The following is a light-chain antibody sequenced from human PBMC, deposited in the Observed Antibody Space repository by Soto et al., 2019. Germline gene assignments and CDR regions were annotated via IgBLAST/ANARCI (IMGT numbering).Light chain of an antibody. V-gene: IGKV3-15*01. CDR1: QSVSSN. CDR3: QQHNKWPLT. CDR2: GVS. Sequence: EIVMTQSPATLSVSPGERATLSCRASQSVSSNLAWYQQKPGQAPRLLIYGVSTRATGISARFSGSGAGTDFTLTISSLQSEDFAVYYCQQHNKWPLTFGQGTRLENK. J-gene: IGKJ5*01.